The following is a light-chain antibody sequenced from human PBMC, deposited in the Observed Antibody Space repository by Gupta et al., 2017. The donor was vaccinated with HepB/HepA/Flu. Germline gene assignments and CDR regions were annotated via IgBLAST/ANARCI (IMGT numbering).Light chain of an antibody. CDR3: GAWDDSLNAEV. V-gene: IGLV1-44*01. CDR1: SSNIGRNT. CDR2: NSD. J-gene: IGLJ1*01. Sequence: QSVLTQPPSASGTPGQTVTISCSGSSSNIGRNTVDWYQHVPGTAPKLLIYNSDQRPSGVPDRFSGSKSDTSASLVNTGLHSEDEADYYWGAWDDSLNAEVFGSGTKVTVL.